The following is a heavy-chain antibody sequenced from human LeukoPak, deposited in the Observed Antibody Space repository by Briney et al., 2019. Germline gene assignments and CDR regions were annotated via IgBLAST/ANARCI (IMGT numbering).Heavy chain of an antibody. CDR2: IYTSGST. V-gene: IGHV4-61*02. CDR3: ARPTVGAVAGPYGAFDI. CDR1: GGSISSGSYY. D-gene: IGHD6-19*01. Sequence: PSETLSLTCTVSGGSISSGSYYWSWIRQPAGKGLEWIGRIYTSGSTNYNPSLKSRVTISYTSKNQFSLKLNSVTAADTAVYYCARPTVGAVAGPYGAFDIWGQGTMVTVSS. J-gene: IGHJ3*02.